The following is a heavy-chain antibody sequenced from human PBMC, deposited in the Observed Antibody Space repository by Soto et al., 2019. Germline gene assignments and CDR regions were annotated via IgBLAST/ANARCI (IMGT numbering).Heavy chain of an antibody. CDR1: GYTFTSYD. CDR3: ARVPDSGIAARRWRFDP. CDR2: MNPNSGNT. V-gene: IGHV1-8*01. Sequence: GASVKVSCKASGYTFTSYDINWVRQATGQGLEWMGWMNPNSGNTSYAQKFQGRVTMTTNTSISTAYMELSSLRSEDTAVYYCARVPDSGIAARRWRFDPWGQGNQVNVAS. D-gene: IGHD6-6*01. J-gene: IGHJ5*02.